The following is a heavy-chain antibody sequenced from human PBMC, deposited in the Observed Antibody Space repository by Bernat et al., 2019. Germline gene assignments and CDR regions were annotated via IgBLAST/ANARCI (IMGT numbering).Heavy chain of an antibody. D-gene: IGHD3-10*01. CDR3: ARGEGYLDV. CDR2: ISTYSGNT. J-gene: IGHJ6*03. CDR1: GYTFSNYG. V-gene: IGHV1-18*01. Sequence: QVQLVQSGVEVKKPGASVKVSCKASGYTFSNYGVTWVRQAPGQGLECMGWISTYSGNTNYAQKFPGRVTMTADTSTSTAYMELRSLSSDDTAVYYCARGEGYLDVWGKGTTVTVSS.